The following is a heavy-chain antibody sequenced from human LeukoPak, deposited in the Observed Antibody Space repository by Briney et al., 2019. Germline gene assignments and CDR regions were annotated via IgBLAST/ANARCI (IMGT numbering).Heavy chain of an antibody. V-gene: IGHV3-74*01. CDR1: GFTFSSYW. CDR3: ARVGYSSSWYIGY. CDR2: INSDGSSA. Sequence: GGSLRLSCAASGFTFSSYWMHWVRRAPGKGPVWVSRINSDGSSATYADSVKGRFTISRDNAKNTLDLQMNSLRAEDTAVYYCARVGYSSSWYIGYWGQGTLVTVSS. D-gene: IGHD6-13*01. J-gene: IGHJ4*02.